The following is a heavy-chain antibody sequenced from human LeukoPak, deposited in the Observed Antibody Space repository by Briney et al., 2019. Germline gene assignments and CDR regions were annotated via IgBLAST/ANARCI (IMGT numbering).Heavy chain of an antibody. CDR1: GGSISSSDYY. CDR3: AREGNLYYMDV. CDR2: IYYSGST. J-gene: IGHJ6*03. Sequence: SETLSLTCTVSGGSISSSDYYWGWIRQPPGKGLEWIGSIYYSGSTYYNPSLKSRVTISVDTSKNQFSLKLSSVTAADTAVYYCAREGNLYYMDVWGKGTTVTVSS. V-gene: IGHV4-39*07.